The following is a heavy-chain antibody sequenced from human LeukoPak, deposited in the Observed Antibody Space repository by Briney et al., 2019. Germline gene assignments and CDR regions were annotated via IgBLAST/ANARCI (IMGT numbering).Heavy chain of an antibody. CDR3: AKDRSESLGEAHQDDAFDI. J-gene: IGHJ3*02. CDR1: GFTFDDYA. V-gene: IGHV3-9*01. D-gene: IGHD3-16*01. CDR2: ISWNSGSI. Sequence: PGGSLRLSCAASGFTFDDYAMHWVRQAPGKGLEWVSGISWNSGSIGYADSVKGRFTISRDNAKNSLYLQMNSLRAEDTALYYRAKDRSESLGEAHQDDAFDIWGQGTMVTVSS.